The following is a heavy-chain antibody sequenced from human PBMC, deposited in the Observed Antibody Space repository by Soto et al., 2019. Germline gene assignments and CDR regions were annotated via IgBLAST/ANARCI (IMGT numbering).Heavy chain of an antibody. CDR2: LKGDASEN. V-gene: IGHV3-7*05. Sequence: EVQLVESGGDLVHPGGSVRLSCAASGFTFGTHWMSWVRQAPGKGLEWVANLKGDASENYYADSVRGRFTISRDNAKSSLNLQMNSLRVEDTAVCYCAKDVRWGQGTLVTVSS. CDR3: AKDVR. CDR1: GFTFGTHW. J-gene: IGHJ4*02.